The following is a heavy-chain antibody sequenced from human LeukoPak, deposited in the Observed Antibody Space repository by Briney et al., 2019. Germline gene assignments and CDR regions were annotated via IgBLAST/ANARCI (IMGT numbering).Heavy chain of an antibody. CDR2: LTDSGDAT. V-gene: IGHV3-23*01. CDR1: GFTFSHYA. Sequence: GGSLRLSCAVSGFTFSHYAMSWVCQAPGTGLEWVGSLTDSGDATYYADSVKGRLTISRDNSNSTLYLHISGLRDEDTAVYYCARGYSHNSGGWLDPWGQGTLVTVSS. D-gene: IGHD5-12*01. CDR3: ARGYSHNSGGWLDP. J-gene: IGHJ5*02.